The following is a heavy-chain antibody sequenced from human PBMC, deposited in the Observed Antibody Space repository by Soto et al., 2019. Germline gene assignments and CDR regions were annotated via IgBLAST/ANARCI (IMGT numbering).Heavy chain of an antibody. D-gene: IGHD5-18*01. CDR1: GGSISSYY. CDR2: VYYSENIDYSGIT. J-gene: IGHJ4*02. CDR3: ARGLGYSYGSYFDY. Sequence: SETLSLTCTVSGGSISSYYWNWLRQPPGKGLEWIGYVYYSENIDYSGITNYNPSLKSRVTISVDTSKNQFSLKLRSATAADTAVCYCARGLGYSYGSYFDYWGQGTLVTVSS. V-gene: IGHV4-59*01.